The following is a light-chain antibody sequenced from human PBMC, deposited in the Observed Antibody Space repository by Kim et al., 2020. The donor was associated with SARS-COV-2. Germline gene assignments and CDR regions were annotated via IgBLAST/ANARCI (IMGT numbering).Light chain of an antibody. CDR3: SSYTSSNTRL. CDR2: DVT. CDR1: NSDIGAYNY. J-gene: IGLJ2*01. V-gene: IGLV2-14*03. Sequence: GQSITISGTGSNSDIGAYNYVSRYQQYPGKAPNLMIYDVTNRPSGVSNRFSGSKSGNTASLTISGLQAEDEADYYCSSYTSSNTRLFGGGTKVTVL.